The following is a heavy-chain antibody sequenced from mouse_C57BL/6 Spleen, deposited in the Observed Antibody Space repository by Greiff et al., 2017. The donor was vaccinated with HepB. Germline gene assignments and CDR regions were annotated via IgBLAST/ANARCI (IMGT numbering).Heavy chain of an antibody. V-gene: IGHV3-6*01. CDR3: ARVEITTVVAPYAMDY. Sequence: DVQLQESGPGLVKPSQSLSLTCSVTGYSITSGYYWNWIRQFPGNKLEWMGYISYDGSNNYNPSLNNRISITRDTSKNQFFLKLNSVTTEDTATYYGARVEITTVVAPYAMDYWGQGTSVTVSS. D-gene: IGHD1-1*01. J-gene: IGHJ4*01. CDR1: GYSITSGYY. CDR2: ISYDGSN.